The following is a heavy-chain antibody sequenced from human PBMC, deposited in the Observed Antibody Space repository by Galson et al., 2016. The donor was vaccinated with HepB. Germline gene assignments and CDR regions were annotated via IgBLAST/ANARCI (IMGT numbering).Heavy chain of an antibody. CDR2: TSGSGVST. CDR3: AKDAGVWYFDSSDPGAY. D-gene: IGHD3-22*01. Sequence: SLRLSCAASGFTFSRYAMNWVRQAPGKGLEWVSATSGSGVSTYYADSVKGRFTISRDNSKNTLYLQMNSLRAEDTAVYYCAKDAGVWYFDSSDPGAYWGQGSLVTVSS. J-gene: IGHJ4*02. CDR1: GFTFSRYA. V-gene: IGHV3-23*01.